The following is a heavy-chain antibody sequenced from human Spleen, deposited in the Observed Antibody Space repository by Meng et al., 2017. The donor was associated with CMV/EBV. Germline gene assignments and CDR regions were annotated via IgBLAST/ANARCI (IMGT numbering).Heavy chain of an antibody. CDR2: IKNDGTFT. J-gene: IGHJ6*02. CDR3: ARERRVLTHYYGMDV. CDR1: GFTFSSYW. D-gene: IGHD6-19*01. Sequence: ETLSLTCAASGFTFSSYWMHWVRQAPGKGLVWVSSIKNDGTFTAYADSVKGRFTVSRDNAKDTVYLQMNSLRAEDTAVYYCARERRVLTHYYGMDVWGQGTTVTVSS. V-gene: IGHV3-74*01.